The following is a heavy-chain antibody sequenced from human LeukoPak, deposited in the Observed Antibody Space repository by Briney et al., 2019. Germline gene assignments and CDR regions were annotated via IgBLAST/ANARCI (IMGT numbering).Heavy chain of an antibody. Sequence: QTGGSLRLSCAASGFTFSSYAMSWVRQAPGKGLEWVSAISGSGGSTYYAGSVKGRFTISRDNSKNTLYLQMNSLRAEDTAVYYCAKGSSGGTTSWEFRYWGQGTLVTVSS. CDR1: GFTFSSYA. V-gene: IGHV3-23*01. CDR2: ISGSGGST. D-gene: IGHD4-17*01. J-gene: IGHJ4*02. CDR3: AKGSSGGTTSWEFRY.